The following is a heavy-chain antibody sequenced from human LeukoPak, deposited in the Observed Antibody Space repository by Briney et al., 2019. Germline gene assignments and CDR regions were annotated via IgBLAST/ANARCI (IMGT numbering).Heavy chain of an antibody. CDR1: GFTFSSYW. V-gene: IGHV3-74*01. D-gene: IGHD2-2*02. J-gene: IGHJ4*02. CDR3: ARGLVVVPAAIRY. CDR2: INSDGSST. Sequence: GGSLRLSCAASGFTFSSYWMHWVRQAPGKGLVWVPRINSDGSSTSYADSVKGRFTISRDNAKNTLYLQMNSLRAEDTAVYYCARGLVVVPAAIRYWGQGTLVTVSS.